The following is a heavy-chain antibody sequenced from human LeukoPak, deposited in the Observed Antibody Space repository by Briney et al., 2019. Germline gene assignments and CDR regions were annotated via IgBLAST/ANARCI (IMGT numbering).Heavy chain of an antibody. J-gene: IGHJ3*01. CDR2: IYYSGST. V-gene: IGHV4-39*07. CDR3: AKPSNYYGSATDAFDF. CDR1: GGSISSSYSY. Sequence: PSETLSLTCTVPGGSISSSYSYWGWIRQPPGKGLEWIGNIYYSGSTYYNPSRKSRVTISVDTSKNHFSLKLNSVTAADTAVYYCAKPSNYYGSATDAFDFWGQGTMVTVSS. D-gene: IGHD3-10*01.